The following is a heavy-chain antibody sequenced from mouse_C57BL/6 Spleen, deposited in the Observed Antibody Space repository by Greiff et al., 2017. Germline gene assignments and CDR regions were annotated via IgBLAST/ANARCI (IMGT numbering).Heavy chain of an antibody. CDR1: GYTFTSYD. J-gene: IGHJ2*01. CDR3: ARGDVYGNYDYFDY. D-gene: IGHD2-1*01. CDR2: IYPRDGST. Sequence: VQLQQSGPELVKPGASVKLSCTASGYTFTSYDINWVKQRPGQGLEWIGWIYPRDGSTKYNEKFKGKATLTVDTSSSTAYMELHSLTSEDSAVYFCARGDVYGNYDYFDYWGQGTTLTVSS. V-gene: IGHV1-85*01.